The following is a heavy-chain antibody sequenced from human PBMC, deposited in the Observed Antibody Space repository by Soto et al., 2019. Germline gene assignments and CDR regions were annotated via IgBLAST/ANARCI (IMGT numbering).Heavy chain of an antibody. Sequence: EVQLVESGGGLVQPGGSLRLSCAASGFTFSIYSMNWVRQAPGKGLEWVSYITSSGSAIYYADTVKGRFTISRDNAKNTLYLQMNSLRAEDTAVYYCPRGYNGYAQSGLDSWGQGTLVTVSA. V-gene: IGHV3-48*01. CDR3: PRGYNGYAQSGLDS. CDR1: GFTFSIYS. J-gene: IGHJ4*02. D-gene: IGHD5-12*01. CDR2: ITSSGSAI.